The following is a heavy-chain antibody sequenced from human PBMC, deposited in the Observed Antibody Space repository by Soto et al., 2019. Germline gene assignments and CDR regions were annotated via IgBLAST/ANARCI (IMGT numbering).Heavy chain of an antibody. J-gene: IGHJ6*02. CDR3: ARESSGWYNLYGMDV. CDR1: GYTFTSSG. D-gene: IGHD6-19*01. V-gene: IGHV1-18*01. Sequence: ASVKVSCKASGYTFTSSGISWVRQAPGQGLEWMGWISDYNGNTNYAQKFQGRVTMTTETSTSTAHMELRSLTSDDTAVFYCARESSGWYNLYGMDVWGQGTTVTVSS. CDR2: ISDYNGNT.